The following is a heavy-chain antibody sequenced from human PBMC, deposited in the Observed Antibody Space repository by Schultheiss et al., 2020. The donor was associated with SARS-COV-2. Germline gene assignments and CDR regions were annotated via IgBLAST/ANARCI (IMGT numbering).Heavy chain of an antibody. CDR1: GFTFSSYA. CDR2: ISGSGGST. J-gene: IGHJ3*02. Sequence: GGSLRLSCAASGFTFSSYAMSWVRQAPGKGLEWVSAISGSGGSTYYADSVKGRFIVSRDNSKNTLYLQMNSLRAEDTALYYCASELAYCGGDCYGGAFDIWGQGTMVTVSS. V-gene: IGHV3-23*01. CDR3: ASELAYCGGDCYGGAFDI. D-gene: IGHD2-21*01.